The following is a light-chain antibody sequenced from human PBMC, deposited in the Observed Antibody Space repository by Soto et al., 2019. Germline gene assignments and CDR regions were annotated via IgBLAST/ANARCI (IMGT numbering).Light chain of an antibody. J-gene: IGLJ1*01. V-gene: IGLV2-11*01. CDR2: EVS. CDR3: CSYAGRPYV. Sequence: QSALTQPRSVSGSPGQSVTISCTGTSSDVGGYNYVSWYQQYPGKAPKLMIYEVSKRPSRVPDRFSGSKSGNTASLTISGVQAEDEADYYCCSYAGRPYVFRTGTKLTVL. CDR1: SSDVGGYNY.